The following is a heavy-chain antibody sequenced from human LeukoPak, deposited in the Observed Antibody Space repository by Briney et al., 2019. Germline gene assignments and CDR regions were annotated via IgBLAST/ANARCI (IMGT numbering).Heavy chain of an antibody. CDR1: GGSISSYY. V-gene: IGHV4-59*01. Sequence: ALETLSLTCTVSGGSISSYYWSWIRQPPGKGLEWIGYIYYSGSTNYNPSLKSRVTISVDTSKNQFSLKLSSVTAADTAVYYCAGYTSWYAFDIWGQGTMVTVSS. D-gene: IGHD2-2*01. CDR3: AGYTSWYAFDI. J-gene: IGHJ3*02. CDR2: IYYSGST.